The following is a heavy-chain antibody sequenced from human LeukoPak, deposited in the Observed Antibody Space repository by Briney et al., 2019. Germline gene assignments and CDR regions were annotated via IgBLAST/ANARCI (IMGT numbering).Heavy chain of an antibody. J-gene: IGHJ1*01. CDR2: IYYSGST. CDR3: ARGSGAQYYDFWSGYPTPEYFQH. V-gene: IGHV4-30-4*01. Sequence: SETLSLTCTVSGGSISSGDYYWSWIRQPPGKGLEWIGYIYYSGSTYYNPSLESRVTISVDTSKNQFSLKLSSVTAADTAVYYCARGSGAQYYDFWSGYPTPEYFQHWGQGTLVTVSS. CDR1: GGSISSGDYY. D-gene: IGHD3-3*01.